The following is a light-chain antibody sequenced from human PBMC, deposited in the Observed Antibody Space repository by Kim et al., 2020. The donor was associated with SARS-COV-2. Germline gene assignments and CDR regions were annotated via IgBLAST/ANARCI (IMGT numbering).Light chain of an antibody. CDR1: PGSSSA. CDR3: HPINSYPVT. CDR2: DAC. Sequence: SVGATVAITCRASPGSSSALAWYQQQPRKAPQLLIYDACSLESAVTARVSGSGSGTEFTLAIRGLQPEDFATYYCHPINSYPVTFGPGTRLEIK. J-gene: IGKJ5*01. V-gene: IGKV1-13*02.